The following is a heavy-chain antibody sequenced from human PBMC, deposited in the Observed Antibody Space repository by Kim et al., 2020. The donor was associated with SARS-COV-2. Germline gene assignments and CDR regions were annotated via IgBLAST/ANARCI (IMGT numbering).Heavy chain of an antibody. J-gene: IGHJ4*02. CDR3: AKDTRGTRVRGFDY. Sequence: YADSVKGRFTISRDNSKNMVYLQMNSLRADDTAVYYWAKDTRGTRVRGFDYWGQGTLVTVAS. D-gene: IGHD1-7*01. V-gene: IGHV3-23*01.